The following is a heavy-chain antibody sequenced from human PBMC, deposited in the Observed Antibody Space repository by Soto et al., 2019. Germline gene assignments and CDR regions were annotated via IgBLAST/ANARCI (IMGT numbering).Heavy chain of an antibody. CDR1: GFTFSSYA. D-gene: IGHD3-22*01. CDR2: ISGSGGST. CDR3: AKGPLYDSSGYDFDY. J-gene: IGHJ4*02. Sequence: GSLRLSCAASGFTFSSYAMSWVRQAPGKGLEWVSAISGSGGSTYYADSVKGRFTISRDNSKNTLYLQMNSLRAEDTAVYYCAKGPLYDSSGYDFDYWGQGTLVTVSS. V-gene: IGHV3-23*01.